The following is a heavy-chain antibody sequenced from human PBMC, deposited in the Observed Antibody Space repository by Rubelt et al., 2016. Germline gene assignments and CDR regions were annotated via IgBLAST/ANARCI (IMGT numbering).Heavy chain of an antibody. CDR3: TRLRYISSWDGMDV. Sequence: EVQLVESGGGLVQPGGSLKLSCAASGFTFSGSAMHWVRQASGKGLEWVGRIKSKADNYATAFAASVKGRFTISRDDSKNTAYLQMNSLKTEDTAVYYCTRLRYISSWDGMDVWGQGTTVTVSS. V-gene: IGHV3-73*01. J-gene: IGHJ6*02. CDR2: IKSKADNYAT. CDR1: GFTFSGSA. D-gene: IGHD6-13*01.